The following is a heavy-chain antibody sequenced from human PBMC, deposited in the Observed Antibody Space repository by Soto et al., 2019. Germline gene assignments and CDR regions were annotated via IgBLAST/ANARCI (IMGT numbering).Heavy chain of an antibody. V-gene: IGHV3-48*03. Sequence: GGSLRLSCAASGFTFSSFEMNWVRQAPGKGLEWVSYINNRGSTIYYADSVKGRFTISRDNAKNSLYLQMNSLRAEDTAVYYCARDPIHCSGGSCYSGRFDCWGQGTLVTVSP. CDR1: GFTFSSFE. CDR2: INNRGSTI. CDR3: ARDPIHCSGGSCYSGRFDC. D-gene: IGHD2-15*01. J-gene: IGHJ4*02.